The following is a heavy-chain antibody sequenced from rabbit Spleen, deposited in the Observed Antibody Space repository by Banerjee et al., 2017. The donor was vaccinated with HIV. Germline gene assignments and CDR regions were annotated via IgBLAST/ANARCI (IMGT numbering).Heavy chain of an antibody. D-gene: IGHD8-1*01. CDR1: GFDFSRYYM. Sequence: QEQLVESGGGLVQPGGSLKLSCKASGFDFSRYYMSWVCQAPGKGLEWIGDIDIGSRDFTYYASGAKGRFIISKTSSTTLTLQMTSLTGADTATYFCARDTGSSFSPYGMDLGGPVSLVTVS. CDR3: ARDTGSSFSPYGMDL. V-gene: IGHV1S45*01. CDR2: IDIGSRDFT. J-gene: IGHJ6*01.